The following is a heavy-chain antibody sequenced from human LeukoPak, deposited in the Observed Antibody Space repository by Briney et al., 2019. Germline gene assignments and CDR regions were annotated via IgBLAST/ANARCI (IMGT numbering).Heavy chain of an antibody. Sequence: SETLSLTCTVPGGSIRRGRYCWSWVRQPAGRGLEWIGRIYTSGSTNYNPSLKSRVSISVDTSKNQFSLKLSSVTAADTAVYYCARGYGDYTAYFDYWGQGTLVTVSS. V-gene: IGHV4-61*02. CDR1: GGSIRRGRYC. CDR2: IYTSGST. CDR3: ARGYGDYTAYFDY. J-gene: IGHJ4*02. D-gene: IGHD4-17*01.